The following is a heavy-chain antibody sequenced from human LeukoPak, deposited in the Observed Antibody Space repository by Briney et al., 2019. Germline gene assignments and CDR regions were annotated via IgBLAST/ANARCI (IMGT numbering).Heavy chain of an antibody. J-gene: IGHJ4*02. V-gene: IGHV1-46*01. CDR2: INPSGGST. CDR3: ARGAPTTRIGAGRFDY. D-gene: IGHD5-12*01. Sequence: GASVKVSCTVFGYSLTNYYVHWVRQAPGQGLEWMGEINPSGGSTSYAQKFQGRITVTRDTYTNTVYMDPSSLRSEDTATYYCARGAPTTRIGAGRFDYWGQGSLLTVAS. CDR1: GYSLTNYY.